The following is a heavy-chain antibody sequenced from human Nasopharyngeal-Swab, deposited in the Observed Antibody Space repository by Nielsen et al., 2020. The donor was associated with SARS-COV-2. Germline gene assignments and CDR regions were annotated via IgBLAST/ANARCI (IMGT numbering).Heavy chain of an antibody. CDR3: ARATSSGWSEEYYFDY. J-gene: IGHJ4*02. Sequence: GESLKISCVASGFTLSNFVMHWVRQVPGEGLVWVSRIPTDDNPTTYADSVKGRFTISRDDARNTLYLQMNSLRDEDTAVYYCARATSSGWSEEYYFDYWGQGTLVTVSS. D-gene: IGHD6-19*01. V-gene: IGHV3-74*01. CDR1: GFTLSNFV. CDR2: IPTDDNPT.